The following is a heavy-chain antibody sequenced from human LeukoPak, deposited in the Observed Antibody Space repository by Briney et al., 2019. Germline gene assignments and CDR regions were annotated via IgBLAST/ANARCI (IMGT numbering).Heavy chain of an antibody. CDR1: GDSVSDDY. D-gene: IGHD3-22*01. CDR3: ARSSSGYEYYFDY. Sequence: TSETLSLTCTVSGDSVSDDYFTWIRQPAGKGLEWIGRIHSGGTTIYNPSLKSRVTMSVDTSKNQFSLKLSSVTAADTAVYYCARSSSGYEYYFDYWGQGTLVTVSS. V-gene: IGHV4-4*07. J-gene: IGHJ4*02. CDR2: IHSGGTT.